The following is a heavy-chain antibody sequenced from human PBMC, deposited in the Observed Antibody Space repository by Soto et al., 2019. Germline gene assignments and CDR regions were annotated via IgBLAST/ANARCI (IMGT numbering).Heavy chain of an antibody. V-gene: IGHV3-33*01. D-gene: IGHD3-16*01. Sequence: QVQLVESGGGVVQPGRSLRLSCAASGFSFSSYGMHWVRQAPGKGLAWVATIWYDGNTKYYADSVKGRFTISRDNSKDTLYLQMNSLRDEDTAAYSCGGGAYFSDYWGQGTLVTVSS. CDR2: IWYDGNTK. CDR1: GFSFSSYG. CDR3: GGGAYFSDY. J-gene: IGHJ4*02.